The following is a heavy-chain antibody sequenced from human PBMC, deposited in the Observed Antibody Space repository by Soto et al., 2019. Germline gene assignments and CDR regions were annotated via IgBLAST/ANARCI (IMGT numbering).Heavy chain of an antibody. J-gene: IGHJ4*02. Sequence: QITVKESGLTLVKPTETLTLTCTFSGFSLNTYGMGVGWIRQPPGKALEWLALIYWDDDKRYSPSLRSRLTITWDTSRDQVDLTITNMDPADTATYYYARLTRGVYDSGRLWEKFDYWGQGILVTVSS. CDR3: ARLTRGVYDSGRLWEKFDY. CDR2: IYWDDDK. V-gene: IGHV2-5*02. D-gene: IGHD5-12*01. CDR1: GFSLNTYGMG.